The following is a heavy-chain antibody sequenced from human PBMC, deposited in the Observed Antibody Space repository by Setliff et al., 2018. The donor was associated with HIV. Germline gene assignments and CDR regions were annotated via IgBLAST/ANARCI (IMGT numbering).Heavy chain of an antibody. D-gene: IGHD3-16*01. J-gene: IGHJ4*02. CDR3: SRGYASGSGSYYFDY. CDR2: MNPYSGNT. V-gene: IGHV1-8*02. Sequence: ASVKVSCKPSGYAFATYDINWVRQAAGQGLEWMGWMNPYSGNTGYAQKFRGRITMTRDTSRGTAHMELRSLRSDDTAVYFCSRGYASGSGSYYFDYWGQGTLVTVSS. CDR1: GYAFATYD.